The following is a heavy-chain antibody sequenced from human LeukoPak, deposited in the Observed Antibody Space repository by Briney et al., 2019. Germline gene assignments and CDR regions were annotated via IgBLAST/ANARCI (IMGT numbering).Heavy chain of an antibody. D-gene: IGHD3-10*01. CDR1: GGSISSYY. J-gene: IGHJ4*02. CDR2: IYYSGST. CDR3: AGSTVVR. V-gene: IGHV4-59*12. Sequence: SETLSLTCTVSGGSISSYYWSWIRQPPGKGLEWIGYIYYSGSTNYNPSLKSRVTISVDTSKNQFSLKLSSVTAADTAVYYCAGSTVVRWGQGTLVTVSS.